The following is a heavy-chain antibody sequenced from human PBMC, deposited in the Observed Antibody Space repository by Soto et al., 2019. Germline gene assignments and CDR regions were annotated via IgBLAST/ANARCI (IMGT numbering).Heavy chain of an antibody. V-gene: IGHV1-69*13. Sequence: SVKVSCKASGGTFSSYAISWVRQAPGQGLEWMGGIIPIFGTANYAQKFQGRVTITADESTSTAYMELSSLRSEDTAVYYCARDYYDSSGPNPPDAFDIWGQGTMVTVS. CDR3: ARDYYDSSGPNPPDAFDI. D-gene: IGHD3-22*01. CDR2: IIPIFGTA. CDR1: GGTFSSYA. J-gene: IGHJ3*02.